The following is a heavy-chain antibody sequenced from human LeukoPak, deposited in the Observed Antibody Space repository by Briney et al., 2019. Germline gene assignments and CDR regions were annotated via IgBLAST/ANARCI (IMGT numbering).Heavy chain of an antibody. D-gene: IGHD2-15*01. J-gene: IGHJ4*02. CDR2: ISGSGGGT. Sequence: GGSLRLSCAASGFTFSTYAMTWVRQAPGKGLEWVSVISGSGGGTYYADSVKGRFTLSRDNSKNTIYLQMNSLRAEDTAVYYCAKSIGGVVVVAADYWGQGTLVTVSS. CDR1: GFTFSTYA. CDR3: AKSIGGVVVVAADY. V-gene: IGHV3-23*01.